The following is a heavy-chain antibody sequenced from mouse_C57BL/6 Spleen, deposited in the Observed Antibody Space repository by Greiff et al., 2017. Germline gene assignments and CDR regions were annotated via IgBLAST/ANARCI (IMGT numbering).Heavy chain of an antibody. V-gene: IGHV1-52*01. J-gene: IGHJ2*01. D-gene: IGHD4-1*01. CDR1: GYTFTSYW. Sequence: QVQLQQPGAELVRPGSSVKLSCKASGYTFTSYWMHWVKQRPIQGLEWIGNIDPSDSETHYNQKFKDKATLTVDKSSSTAYMQLSSLTSEDSAVYYCASPQLTGMGIDYWGQGTTLTVSS. CDR3: ASPQLTGMGIDY. CDR2: IDPSDSET.